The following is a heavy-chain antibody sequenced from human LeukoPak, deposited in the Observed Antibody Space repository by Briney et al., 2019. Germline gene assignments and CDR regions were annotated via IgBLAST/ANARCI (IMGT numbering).Heavy chain of an antibody. D-gene: IGHD2-2*01. CDR1: GYTFTSYD. Sequence: ASVKVSCKASGYTFTSYDINWVRQATGQGLEWMGWMNPNSGNTGYAQKFQGGVTMTRNTSISTAYMELSSLRSEDTAVYYCARGGGSKGYCSSTSCRPASYGMDVWGQGTTVTVSS. J-gene: IGHJ6*02. CDR2: MNPNSGNT. V-gene: IGHV1-8*01. CDR3: ARGGGSKGYCSSTSCRPASYGMDV.